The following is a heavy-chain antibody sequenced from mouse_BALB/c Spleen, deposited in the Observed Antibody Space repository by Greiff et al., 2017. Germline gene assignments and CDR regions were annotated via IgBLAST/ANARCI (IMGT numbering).Heavy chain of an antibody. Sequence: QVQLQQSGAELVRPGASVTLSCKASGYTFTDYEMHWVKQTPVHGLEWIGAIDPETGGTAYNQKFKGKATLTADKSSSTAYMELRSLTSEDSAVYYCTRKLLRDCYYFDYWGQGTTLTVSS. D-gene: IGHD1-1*01. CDR3: TRKLLRDCYYFDY. V-gene: IGHV1-15*01. CDR1: GYTFTDYE. J-gene: IGHJ2*01. CDR2: IDPETGGT.